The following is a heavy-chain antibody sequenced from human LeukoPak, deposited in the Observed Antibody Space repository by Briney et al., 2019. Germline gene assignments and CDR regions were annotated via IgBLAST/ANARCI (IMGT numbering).Heavy chain of an antibody. D-gene: IGHD3-10*01. CDR1: GASINSGGYY. Sequence: SETLSLTCTVSGASINSGGYYWNWVRQHPGKGLEWIGYIYCTGSTSYSPSLKSRLTMSVDTSKNQFSLKLSSVTAADTALYYCTRGYFFDPWGQGTLVTVSS. CDR2: IYCTGST. CDR3: TRGYFFDP. V-gene: IGHV4-31*03. J-gene: IGHJ5*02.